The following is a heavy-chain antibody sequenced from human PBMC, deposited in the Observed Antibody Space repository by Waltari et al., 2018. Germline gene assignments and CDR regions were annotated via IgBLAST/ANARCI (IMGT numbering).Heavy chain of an antibody. J-gene: IGHJ6*03. CDR2: IYYSGST. D-gene: IGHD3-10*01. Sequence: QVQLQESGPGLVKPSETLSLTCTVPGGSISSSYWSWIRQPPGKGLEWIGYIYYSGSTNYNPSLKSRVTISVDTSKNQFSLKLSSVTAADTAVYYCARGLSWVRYYYMDVWGKGTTVTISS. CDR1: GGSISSSY. CDR3: ARGLSWVRYYYMDV. V-gene: IGHV4-59*08.